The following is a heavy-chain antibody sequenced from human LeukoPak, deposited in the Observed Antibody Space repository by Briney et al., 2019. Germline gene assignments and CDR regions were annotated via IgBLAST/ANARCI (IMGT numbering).Heavy chain of an antibody. Sequence: SETLSLTCTVSGGSISSGDYYWSWIRQNPGKGLEWIGYIYYSGNTYYNPSLESRVIMSVDTSKNHFSLKLSSVTAADTAVYYCAREASSGSNFDYWGQGTLVTVSS. J-gene: IGHJ4*02. CDR3: AREASSGSNFDY. CDR1: GGSISSGDYY. V-gene: IGHV4-31*03. CDR2: IYYSGNT. D-gene: IGHD6-19*01.